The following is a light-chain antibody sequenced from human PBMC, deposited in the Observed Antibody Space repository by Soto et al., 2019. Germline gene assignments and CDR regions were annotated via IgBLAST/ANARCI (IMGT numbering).Light chain of an antibody. J-gene: IGLJ2*01. CDR1: SSDVGDHNY. V-gene: IGLV2-14*03. Sequence: QSALTQPASVSGSPGQSITISCTGTSSDVGDHNYVSWYQQQPGKAPKLMIYAVSTRTSGVSNRFSGSKSGNTASLTISGLQAEDEADYYCSSYTTSSTVIFGGGTKLTVL. CDR3: SSYTTSSTVI. CDR2: AVS.